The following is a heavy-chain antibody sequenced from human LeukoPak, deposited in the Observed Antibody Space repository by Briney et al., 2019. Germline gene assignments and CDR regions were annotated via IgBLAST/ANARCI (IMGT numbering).Heavy chain of an antibody. V-gene: IGHV3-7*01. D-gene: IGHD1-26*01. Sequence: GGSLRLSCGASGFTFRIYWMSWVRQAPGKGLEWVANTKEDGREKYYVDSVKGRFTISRDNAKNSLYLQMNSLRVEDTAMYYCVREGYFVFDFWGQGALVTVSS. CDR1: GFTFRIYW. CDR3: VREGYFVFDF. CDR2: TKEDGREK. J-gene: IGHJ4*02.